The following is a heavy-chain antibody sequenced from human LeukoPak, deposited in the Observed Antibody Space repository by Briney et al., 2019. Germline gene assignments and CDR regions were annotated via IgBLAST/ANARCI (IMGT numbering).Heavy chain of an antibody. CDR2: INAGNGDT. CDR1: GYTFSSNA. D-gene: IGHD3-22*01. V-gene: IGHV1-3*01. J-gene: IGHJ5*02. CDR3: ARDAGLGLYYDSRGYCPGGRWFDP. Sequence: ASVKVSCKASGYTFSSNAIHWVRQAPGQRLEWMGWINAGNGDTKYSQKFQGRVTITRDTSASTAYMELSSLRSEDTAVYYCARDAGLGLYYDSRGYCPGGRWFDPWGQGTLVTASS.